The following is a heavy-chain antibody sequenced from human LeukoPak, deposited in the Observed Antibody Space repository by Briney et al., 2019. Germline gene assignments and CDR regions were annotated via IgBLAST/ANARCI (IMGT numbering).Heavy chain of an antibody. Sequence: SETLSLTCTVSGGSISTYYWSWIRQPPGKGLEWIGYISYSAITNYNPALKSRVTISIDTSKNQFSLKLSSVTAADTAVYYCARGVNWIDPWGQGTLVTVSS. CDR1: GGSISTYY. CDR3: ARGVNWIDP. CDR2: ISYSAIT. J-gene: IGHJ5*02. V-gene: IGHV4-59*01. D-gene: IGHD6-13*01.